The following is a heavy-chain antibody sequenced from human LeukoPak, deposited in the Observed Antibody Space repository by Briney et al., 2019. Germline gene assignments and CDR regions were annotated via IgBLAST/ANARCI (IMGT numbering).Heavy chain of an antibody. CDR2: IYYSGST. J-gene: IGHJ4*02. CDR3: ASQIAVAVCFDY. D-gene: IGHD6-19*01. Sequence: SQTLSLTCAVSGGSISSGGYSWSWIRQHPGKGLEWIGYIYYSGSTYYNPSLKSRVTISVDTSKNQFSLKLSSVTAADTAVYYCASQIAVAVCFDYWGQGTLVTVSS. CDR1: GGSISSGGYS. V-gene: IGHV4-31*11.